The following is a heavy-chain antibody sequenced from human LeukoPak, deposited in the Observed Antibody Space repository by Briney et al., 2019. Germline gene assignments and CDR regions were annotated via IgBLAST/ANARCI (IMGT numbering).Heavy chain of an antibody. CDR1: GFTFSDYY. V-gene: IGHV3-33*08. CDR2: IWYDGSNK. CDR3: ANNFDY. Sequence: AGGSLRLSCAASGFTFSDYYMSWIRQAPGKGLEWVAVIWYDGSNKYYADSVKGRFTISRDNSKNMLYLQMNSLRAEDTAVYYCANNFDYWGQGTLVTVSS. J-gene: IGHJ4*02.